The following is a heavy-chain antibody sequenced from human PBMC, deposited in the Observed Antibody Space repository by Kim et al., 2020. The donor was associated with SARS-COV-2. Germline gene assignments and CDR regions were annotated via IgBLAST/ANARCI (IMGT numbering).Heavy chain of an antibody. J-gene: IGHJ4*02. D-gene: IGHD3-16*02. CDR1: GYTFTSYG. CDR2: ISAYNGNT. CDR3: ARVGTPLGLRLGELSSDPFDY. V-gene: IGHV1-18*01. Sequence: ASVKVSCKASGYTFTSYGISWVRQAPGQGLEWMGWISAYNGNTNYAQKLQGRVTMTTDTSTSTAYMELRSLRSDDTAVYYCARVGTPLGLRLGELSSDPFDYWGQGTLVTVSS.